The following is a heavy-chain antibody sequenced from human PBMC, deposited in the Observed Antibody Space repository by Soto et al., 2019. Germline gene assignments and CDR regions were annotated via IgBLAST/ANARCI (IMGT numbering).Heavy chain of an antibody. CDR2: IKQDGSEK. Sequence: EVQLVESGGDLVQPGGYLRLSCAASGYAFSGYWMSWVRQAPGKGLEGVANIKQDGSEKYYVDSVKGRFTISRDNAKNSLYLQMNSLTVEDTAVYYCARTTSVDAYWGQGTLVTVSS. CDR1: GYAFSGYW. J-gene: IGHJ4*02. V-gene: IGHV3-7*01. D-gene: IGHD5-12*01. CDR3: ARTTSVDAY.